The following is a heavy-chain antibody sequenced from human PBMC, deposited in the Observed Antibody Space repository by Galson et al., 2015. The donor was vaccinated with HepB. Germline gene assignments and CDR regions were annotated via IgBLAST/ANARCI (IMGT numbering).Heavy chain of an antibody. CDR2: IRSNANNYPA. CDR1: GFTFSGSG. V-gene: IGHV3-73*01. CDR3: VRSGDFSGYSSR. D-gene: IGHD6-13*01. Sequence: SLRLSCAASGFTFSGSGIHWVRQASGRGPEWIGHIRSNANNYPALYVPSLKDRFTISRDDSKNMAYLHMRSLKTDDTAVYYCVRSGDFSGYSSRWGQGTLVTVSS. J-gene: IGHJ4*02.